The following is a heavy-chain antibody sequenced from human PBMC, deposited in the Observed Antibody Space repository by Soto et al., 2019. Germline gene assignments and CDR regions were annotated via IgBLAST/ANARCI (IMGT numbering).Heavy chain of an antibody. CDR3: ATGDYGGNSEGMDV. V-gene: IGHV4-39*01. CDR1: GGSISSSSYY. CDR2: IYYSGST. J-gene: IGHJ6*02. Sequence: SETLSLTCTVSGGSISSSSYYWGWIRQPPGKGLEWIGSIYYSGSTYYNPSLKSRVTISVDTSKNRFSLKLSSVTAADTAVYYCATGDYGGNSEGMDVWGQGTTVTVSS. D-gene: IGHD4-17*01.